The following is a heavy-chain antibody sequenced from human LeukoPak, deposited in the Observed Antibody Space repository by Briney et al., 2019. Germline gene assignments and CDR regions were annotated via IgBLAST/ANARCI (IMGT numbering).Heavy chain of an antibody. J-gene: IGHJ4*02. Sequence: ASVKVSCKASGYSFTEHYIYWVRQAPGQGLEWVGRINCNSGDANSAQKFQGRVTMTRDTSISTAYMELSRLRSDDTAVYYCARGTSGLRWGQGTLVTVSS. D-gene: IGHD3-10*01. V-gene: IGHV1-2*02. CDR3: ARGTSGLR. CDR2: INCNSGDA. CDR1: GYSFTEHY.